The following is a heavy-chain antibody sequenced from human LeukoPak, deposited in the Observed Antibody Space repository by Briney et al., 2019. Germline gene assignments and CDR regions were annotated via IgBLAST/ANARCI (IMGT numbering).Heavy chain of an antibody. CDR3: AREGRRMAHSTSCYAQYY. D-gene: IGHD2-2*01. CDR2: INPNSGGT. J-gene: IGHJ4*02. Sequence: GASVKVSCKASGYTFTGYYMHWVRQAPGQGLEWMGWINPNSGGTNYAQKFQGWVTMTRDTSISTAYMELSSLRSEDTAVYYCAREGRRMAHSTSCYAQYYWGQGTLVTVSS. V-gene: IGHV1-2*04. CDR1: GYTFTGYY.